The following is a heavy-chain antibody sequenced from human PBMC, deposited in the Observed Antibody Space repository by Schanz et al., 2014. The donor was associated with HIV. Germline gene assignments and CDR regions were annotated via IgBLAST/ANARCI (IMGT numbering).Heavy chain of an antibody. CDR3: AREKALGYSSTLGF. CDR2: IWHDGSSK. CDR1: GFTFSSYG. V-gene: IGHV3-33*01. J-gene: IGHJ4*02. D-gene: IGHD6-13*01. Sequence: QVQLVESGGGVVQPGRSLRLSCAASGFTFSSYGMHWVRQAPGKGLEWVAVIWHDGSSKYYADSVKGRFTISRDNSKNTLYLQMNSLRGEDTAVYYCAREKALGYSSTLGFWGQGTLVTVSS.